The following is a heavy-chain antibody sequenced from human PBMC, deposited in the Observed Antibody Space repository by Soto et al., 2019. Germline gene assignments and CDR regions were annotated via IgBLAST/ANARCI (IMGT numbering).Heavy chain of an antibody. CDR2: IHHDGST. D-gene: IGHD2-21*02. CDR3: ATYDVGTIIQDY. V-gene: IGHV4-34*01. Sequence: SETLSLTCAISGGSSSSHSKSWVRQPPGKGLEWIGEIHHDGSTNYNPSLKSRVTISENTSKNHFSLELSSVTAADTAVYYCATYDVGTIIQDYWGQGTLVTVSS. CDR1: GGSSSSHS. J-gene: IGHJ4*02.